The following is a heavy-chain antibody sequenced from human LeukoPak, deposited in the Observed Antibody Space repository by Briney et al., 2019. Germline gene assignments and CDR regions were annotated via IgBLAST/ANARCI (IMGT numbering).Heavy chain of an antibody. D-gene: IGHD6-13*01. CDR3: ARIPYSSSSLYYYYGMDV. CDR2: INHSGST. CDR1: GGSISSYY. V-gene: IGHV4-34*01. Sequence: SETLSLTCTVSGGSISSYYWSWIRQPPGKGLEWIGEINHSGSTNYNPSLKSRVTISVDTSKNQFSLKLSSVTAADTAVYYCARIPYSSSSLYYYYGMDVWGQGTTVTVSS. J-gene: IGHJ6*02.